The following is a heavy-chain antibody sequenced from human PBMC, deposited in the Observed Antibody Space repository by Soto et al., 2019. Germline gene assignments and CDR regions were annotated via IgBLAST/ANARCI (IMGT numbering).Heavy chain of an antibody. J-gene: IGHJ1*01. CDR2: INHSGST. Sequence: QVQLQQWGAGLLKPSETLSLTCAVYGGSFSGYYWSWIRQPPGKGLEWIGEINHSGSTNYNPSLKRRVTVSVDTSKNQFSLKRSSVTAADTAVYYCARGLRVRIVYRSSSPSYFQHWGQGTLGTVSS. V-gene: IGHV4-34*01. D-gene: IGHD2-15*01. CDR1: GGSFSGYY. CDR3: ARGLRVRIVYRSSSPSYFQH.